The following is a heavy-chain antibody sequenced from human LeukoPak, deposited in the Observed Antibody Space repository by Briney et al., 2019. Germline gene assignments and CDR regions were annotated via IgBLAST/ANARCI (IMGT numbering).Heavy chain of an antibody. CDR2: LYSGGGT. V-gene: IGHV3-53*01. D-gene: IGHD3-10*01. Sequence: GGSLRLSCAASGFTVSSNYMSWVRQAPGKGLEWVSGLYSGGGTYYADSVKGRFTISRDNSKNTLYLQMNSLRAEDTAVYYCAKSAGFGDYYNWFDPWGQGTLVTVSS. CDR1: GFTVSSNY. CDR3: AKSAGFGDYYNWFDP. J-gene: IGHJ5*02.